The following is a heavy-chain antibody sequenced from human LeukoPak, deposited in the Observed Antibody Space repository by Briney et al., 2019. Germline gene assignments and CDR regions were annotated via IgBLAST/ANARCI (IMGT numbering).Heavy chain of an antibody. J-gene: IGHJ5*02. CDR2: IFHSGPS. CDR3: ARELWFVNAPGSWLDP. Sequence: SQTLSLTCPVSGDSISSGGYSWSWIRQPSGKGLEWIGYIFHSGPSYYNPSLKSRVTISVDRSKNQFSLRLTSVTAADTAVYYCARELWFVNAPGSWLDPWGQGILVTVSS. D-gene: IGHD3-10*01. CDR1: GDSISSGGYS. V-gene: IGHV4-30-2*01.